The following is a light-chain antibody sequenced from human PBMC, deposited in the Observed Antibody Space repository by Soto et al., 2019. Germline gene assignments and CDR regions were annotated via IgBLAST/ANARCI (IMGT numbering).Light chain of an antibody. CDR2: EAS. CDR3: QQRSNWWT. Sequence: EIVLTQSPATLSLSPGERATLSCRASQSVRSSLAWYQQKPGQPPRLLIYEASNRATGIPARFSGSGSGTDFTLTIRSLEPEDFAVYYWQQRSNWWTFGQGTKVEIK. V-gene: IGKV3-11*01. J-gene: IGKJ1*01. CDR1: QSVRSS.